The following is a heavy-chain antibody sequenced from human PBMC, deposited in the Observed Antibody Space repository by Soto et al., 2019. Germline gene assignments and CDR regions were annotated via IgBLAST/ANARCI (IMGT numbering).Heavy chain of an antibody. V-gene: IGHV3-48*01. CDR3: ARDAWLLGTVPSPDH. CDR2: ISRSSDSI. J-gene: IGHJ4*02. Sequence: EAQLVESGGGLVQPGGSLRLSCAASGFTFSTYAMIWVRQAPGKGLEWVSYISRSSDSIHYADSVKGRFTVSRDNAKNSLWLQMNSLRAEDTAVYYCARDAWLLGTVPSPDHWGQGTLVTVSS. D-gene: IGHD5-12*01. CDR1: GFTFSTYA.